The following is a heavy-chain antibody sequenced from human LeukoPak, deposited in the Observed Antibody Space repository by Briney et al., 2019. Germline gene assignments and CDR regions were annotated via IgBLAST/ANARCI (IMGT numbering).Heavy chain of an antibody. D-gene: IGHD3-10*02. CDR1: GFTFSSYG. J-gene: IGHJ6*04. V-gene: IGHV3-23*01. CDR2: ISASGDST. Sequence: GGTLRLSCAASGFTFSSYGMSWVRQAPGKGLDWVSAISASGDSTYYADSVKGRFTISRDSSKNTLYLQMNSLRAEDTAVYYCAELGITMIGGVWGKGTTVTISS. CDR3: AELGITMIGGV.